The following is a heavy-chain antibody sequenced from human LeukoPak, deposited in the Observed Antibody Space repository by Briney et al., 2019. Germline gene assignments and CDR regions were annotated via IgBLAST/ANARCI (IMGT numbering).Heavy chain of an antibody. V-gene: IGHV4-59*01. CDR2: IYYSGST. D-gene: IGHD2-21*02. CDR3: ASKGGGGDAYFQH. J-gene: IGHJ1*01. CDR1: GGSFSGYY. Sequence: PSETLSLTCAVYGGSFSGYYWSWIRQPPGKGLEWIGYIYYSGSTNYNPSLKSRVTISVDTSKNQFSLKLSSVTAADTAVYYCASKGGGGDAYFQHWGQGTLVTVSS.